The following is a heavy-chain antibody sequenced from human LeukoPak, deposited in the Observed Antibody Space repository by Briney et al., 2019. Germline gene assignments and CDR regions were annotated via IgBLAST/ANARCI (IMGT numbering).Heavy chain of an antibody. CDR1: GYGFISYW. Sequence: GESLRISCKSSGYGFISYWIGWVRQMPRKGPEWMGTIYPGDSSTRYSPSFQGEVTISVDKSIDTAYLQWSSLKASDTAIYYCARRGYCSDNSCYYYDSWGQGTLVTVSS. D-gene: IGHD2-15*01. V-gene: IGHV5-51*01. J-gene: IGHJ4*02. CDR3: ARRGYCSDNSCYYYDS. CDR2: IYPGDSST.